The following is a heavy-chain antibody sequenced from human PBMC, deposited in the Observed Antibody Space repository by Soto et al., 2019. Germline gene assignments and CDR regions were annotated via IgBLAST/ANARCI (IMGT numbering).Heavy chain of an antibody. D-gene: IGHD1-26*01. V-gene: IGHV3-74*01. Sequence: EVQLVESGGGLVRPGGSLRLSCAASGFTFSYYWMHWVRQAPGKGLVWVSRIHSDGSSTTYADFVKGRFIISRDNARNPVDLQMNRVRVEDTAVYYCARGDRGAFDLWGQGTVVTASS. CDR3: ARGDRGAFDL. CDR1: GFTFSYYW. CDR2: IHSDGSST. J-gene: IGHJ3*01.